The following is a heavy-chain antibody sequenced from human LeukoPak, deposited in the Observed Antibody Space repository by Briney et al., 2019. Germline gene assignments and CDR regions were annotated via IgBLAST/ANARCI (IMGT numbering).Heavy chain of an antibody. V-gene: IGHV4-38-2*02. D-gene: IGHD3-22*01. CDR2: VYHSGRT. Sequence: PSETLSLTCTVSGYSISSGYYWGWIRQPPGKGLEWTGSVYHSGRTYYNPSLKSRVTISVDTSKNQFSLRLSSVTAADTAVYYCARASYSYDINGWVPFDYWGQGTLVTVSS. CDR1: GYSISSGYY. J-gene: IGHJ4*02. CDR3: ARASYSYDINGWVPFDY.